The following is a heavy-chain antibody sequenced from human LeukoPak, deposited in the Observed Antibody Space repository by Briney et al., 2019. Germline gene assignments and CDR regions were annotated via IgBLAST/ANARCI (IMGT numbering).Heavy chain of an antibody. Sequence: GGSLRLSCAASGFTFSSYSMNWVRQAPGKGLEWVSSISSSSSYIYYADSVKGRFTISRDNTKNSLYLQMNSLRAEDTAVYYYAREEDSSWSNSRYIDYWGQGTLVTVSS. V-gene: IGHV3-21*01. J-gene: IGHJ4*02. CDR3: AREEDSSWSNSRYIDY. CDR2: ISSSSSYI. CDR1: GFTFSSYS. D-gene: IGHD6-13*01.